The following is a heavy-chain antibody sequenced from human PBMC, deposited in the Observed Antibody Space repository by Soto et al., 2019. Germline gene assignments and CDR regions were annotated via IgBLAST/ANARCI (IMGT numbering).Heavy chain of an antibody. V-gene: IGHV5-51*01. CDR2: IYPGDSDT. CDR1: GYTFTVYW. D-gene: IGHD2-2*01. CDR3: VRQGGGTAVLSPLDY. J-gene: IGHJ4*02. Sequence: PGESLKISCKGSGYTFTVYWIGWVRQMPGKGLEWMGIIYPGDSDTRYSPSFQGQVTISADKSISTAYLQWSSLKASDTAMYYCVRQGGGTAVLSPLDYWGQGTLVTVSS.